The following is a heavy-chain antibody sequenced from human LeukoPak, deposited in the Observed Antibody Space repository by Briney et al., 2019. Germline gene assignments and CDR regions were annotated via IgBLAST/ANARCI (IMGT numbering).Heavy chain of an antibody. CDR1: GGSISSSSYY. V-gene: IGHV4-39*01. J-gene: IGHJ6*03. Sequence: SETLSLTCTVSGGSISSSSYYWGWIRQPPGKGLEWIGIISYSGSTYYNPTLKSRVTMSVDTSKNQFSLKLSSVTAADAAVYYCARLPEFHTGYSYYYMDVWGKGTTVTISS. CDR2: ISYSGST. D-gene: IGHD1-14*01. CDR3: ARLPEFHTGYSYYYMDV.